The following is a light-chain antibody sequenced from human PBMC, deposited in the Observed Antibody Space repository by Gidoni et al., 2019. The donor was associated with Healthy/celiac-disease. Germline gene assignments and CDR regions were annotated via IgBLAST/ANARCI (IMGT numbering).Light chain of an antibody. Sequence: DIQMTQSPSSLSASVGDRVTITCRASQNISSYLNWYQQKPGKAPKLLIYAASSLQSGVPSRFSGSGSGTDFTLTISSLQPEDFATYYCQQSYSTPRSFGGXTKVEIK. V-gene: IGKV1-39*01. CDR3: QQSYSTPRS. CDR1: QNISSY. CDR2: AAS. J-gene: IGKJ4*01.